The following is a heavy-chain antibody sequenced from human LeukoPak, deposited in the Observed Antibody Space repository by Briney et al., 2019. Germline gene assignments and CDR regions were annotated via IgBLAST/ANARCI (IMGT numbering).Heavy chain of an antibody. J-gene: IGHJ4*02. V-gene: IGHV3-49*04. CDR1: GFTFRDYT. CDR2: IRSNPYGGTT. CDR3: ARDSWALYYYDSSGYYSNLDY. D-gene: IGHD3-22*01. Sequence: PGGSLRLSCTASGFTFRDYTMSWVRQAPGKGLEWVGFIRSNPYGGTTEYAASVKGRFTISRDNAKNSLYLQMNSLRAEDTAVYYCARDSWALYYYDSSGYYSNLDYWGQGTLVTVSS.